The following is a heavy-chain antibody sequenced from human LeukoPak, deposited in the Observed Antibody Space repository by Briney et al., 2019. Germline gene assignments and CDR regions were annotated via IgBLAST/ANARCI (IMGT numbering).Heavy chain of an antibody. Sequence: ASVKVSCMVSGYTLTELSMHWVRQAPGKGLEWMGGFDPEDGETIYAQKFQGRVTMTEDTSTDTAYMELSSLRSEDTAVYYCRAGNYYYGMDVWGQGTTVTVSS. CDR3: RAGNYYYGMDV. V-gene: IGHV1-24*01. CDR2: FDPEDGET. CDR1: GYTLTELS. J-gene: IGHJ6*02.